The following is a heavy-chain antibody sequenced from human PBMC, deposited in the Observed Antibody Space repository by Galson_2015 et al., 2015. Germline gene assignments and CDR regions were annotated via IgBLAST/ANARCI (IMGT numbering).Heavy chain of an antibody. Sequence: SLRLSCAASGFTFSNYGMHWVRQAPGKGLEWVAVISYDGSNKYYADSVKGRFTISRDNSKNTLYLQMNSLRAEDTAVYYCAKDLLEGMRLRSWNYYGMDVWGQGTTVTVSS. J-gene: IGHJ6*02. CDR2: ISYDGSNK. V-gene: IGHV3-30*18. CDR1: GFTFSNYG. CDR3: AKDLLEGMRLRSWNYYGMDV. D-gene: IGHD2-8*01.